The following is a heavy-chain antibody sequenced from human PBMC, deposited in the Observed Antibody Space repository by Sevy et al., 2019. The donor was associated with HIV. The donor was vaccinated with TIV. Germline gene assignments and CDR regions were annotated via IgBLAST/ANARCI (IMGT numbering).Heavy chain of an antibody. J-gene: IGHJ6*02. Sequence: GGSLRLSCAASGFSFSRSPMHWVRQAPGKGLEWVAVMSYNGNKKYNGDSVKGRFTISGDDSKNTLYLQMNSLRAEDTAVYYCAREGVLIGGVIVSYGMDVWGQGTTVTVSS. D-gene: IGHD3-16*02. V-gene: IGHV3-30*04. CDR1: GFSFSRSP. CDR2: MSYNGNKK. CDR3: AREGVLIGGVIVSYGMDV.